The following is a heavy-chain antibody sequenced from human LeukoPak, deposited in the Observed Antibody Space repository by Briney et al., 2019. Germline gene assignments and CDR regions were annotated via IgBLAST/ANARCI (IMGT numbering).Heavy chain of an antibody. J-gene: IGHJ3*02. CDR2: IYYNGNT. D-gene: IGHD6-19*01. Sequence: SETLSLTCNVSGGPIGGHTFCWDWIRQPPGKGLEWIATIYYNGNTFYNPSLRSRVAISIDMSKSQFSLHLSSVTAADTAVYYCARLTALAGHRGAFDIWGPGTLVTVSS. CDR1: GGPIGGHTFC. CDR3: ARLTALAGHRGAFDI. V-gene: IGHV4-39*01.